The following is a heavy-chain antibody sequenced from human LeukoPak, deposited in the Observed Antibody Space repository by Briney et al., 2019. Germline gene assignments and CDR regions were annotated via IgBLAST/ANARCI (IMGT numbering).Heavy chain of an antibody. V-gene: IGHV3-11*01. D-gene: IGHD1-1*01. CDR3: ARGSVQLEPGLDY. Sequence: GGSLRLSCAASGFTFSDYYINWIRQAPGKGLEWVSHISSSGRTIYYADSVKGRFTISRDNAKNSVYLQMNSLRAEDTAVYCCARGSVQLEPGLDYWGQGTLVTVSS. CDR1: GFTFSDYY. J-gene: IGHJ4*02. CDR2: ISSSGRTI.